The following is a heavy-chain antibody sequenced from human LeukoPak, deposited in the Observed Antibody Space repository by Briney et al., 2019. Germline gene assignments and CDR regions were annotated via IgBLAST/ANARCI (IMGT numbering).Heavy chain of an antibody. D-gene: IGHD3-22*01. CDR3: ATDRHYYDSSGYSVH. CDR2: IYHSGST. V-gene: IGHV4-38-2*01. J-gene: IGHJ4*02. Sequence: PSETLSLTCAVSGYSISSGYYWGWIRQPPGKGLEWIGSIYHSGSTYYNPSLKSRVTISVDTPKNQFSLKLSSVTAADTAVYYCATDRHYYDSSGYSVHWGRGTLVTVSS. CDR1: GYSISSGYY.